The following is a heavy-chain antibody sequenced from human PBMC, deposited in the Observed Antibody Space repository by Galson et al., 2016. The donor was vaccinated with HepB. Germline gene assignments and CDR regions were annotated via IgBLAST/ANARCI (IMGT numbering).Heavy chain of an antibody. D-gene: IGHD3-3*01. CDR3: AKGDDFWSGYYGGL. Sequence: LRLSCAASGFTFSNYAMSWVRQAPGEGLEWVSGISGTGGTTYYADSVKGRFTISRDNSKNTLYLRMNSLRAEDTAVYYCAKGDDFWSGYYGGLWGQGTTVTVSS. V-gene: IGHV3-23*01. J-gene: IGHJ6*02. CDR1: GFTFSNYA. CDR2: ISGTGGTT.